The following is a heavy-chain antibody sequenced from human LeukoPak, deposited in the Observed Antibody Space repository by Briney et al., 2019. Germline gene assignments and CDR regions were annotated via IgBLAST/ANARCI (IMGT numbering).Heavy chain of an antibody. Sequence: GSLRLSCAASGFTFSSYEMNWVRQAPGKGLEWVSYISSSGSTIYYADSVKGRFTISRDNAKNSLYLQMSSLRAEDTAVYYCARDALWSTFGMDVWGKGTTVTVSS. CDR1: GFTFSSYE. CDR2: ISSSGSTI. CDR3: ARDALWSTFGMDV. V-gene: IGHV3-48*03. D-gene: IGHD3-10*01. J-gene: IGHJ6*04.